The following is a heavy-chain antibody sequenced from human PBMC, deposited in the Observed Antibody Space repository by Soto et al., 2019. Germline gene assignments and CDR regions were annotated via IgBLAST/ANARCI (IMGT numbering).Heavy chain of an antibody. CDR2: IYHSGST. Sequence: PSETLSLTCAVSGGSISSSNWWSWVRQPPGKGLEWIGEIYHSGSTNYNPSLKSRVTISVDKSKDQFSLKLSSVTAADTAVYYCARKQLRWGYYYYGMDVWGQGTTVTVSS. CDR3: ARKQLRWGYYYYGMDV. J-gene: IGHJ6*02. CDR1: GGSISSSNW. V-gene: IGHV4-4*02. D-gene: IGHD6-13*01.